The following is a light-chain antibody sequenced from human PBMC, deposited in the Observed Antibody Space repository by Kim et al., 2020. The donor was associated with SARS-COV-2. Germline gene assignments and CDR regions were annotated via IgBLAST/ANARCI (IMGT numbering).Light chain of an antibody. CDR3: SSYTDTNTLI. CDR1: HSDIGRYNY. J-gene: IGLJ2*01. Sequence: QSALTQPPSASGSPGQSVTISCTGSHSDIGRYNYVSWYQNHPGGPPRLKIYDVSRRPSGVPDRFSGSKSGNTASLTVSGLQAEDEADYYCSSYTDTNTLIFGGGTQLTVL. CDR2: DVS. V-gene: IGLV2-8*01.